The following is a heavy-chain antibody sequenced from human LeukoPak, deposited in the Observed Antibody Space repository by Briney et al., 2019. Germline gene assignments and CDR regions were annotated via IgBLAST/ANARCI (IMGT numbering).Heavy chain of an antibody. CDR1: GYSFTSYW. V-gene: IGHV5-51*01. CDR2: ICPDDSDT. J-gene: IGHJ6*03. CDR3: ARHGHCTNGVCYSNYYYYMDV. D-gene: IGHD2-8*01. Sequence: GESLKISCKGSGYSFTSYWIGWVRQMPGKGLEWMGIICPDDSDTRYNPSFEGQVIISVDKSISTAYLQWSSLKASDTATYYCARHGHCTNGVCYSNYYYYMDVWGKGTTVTVSS.